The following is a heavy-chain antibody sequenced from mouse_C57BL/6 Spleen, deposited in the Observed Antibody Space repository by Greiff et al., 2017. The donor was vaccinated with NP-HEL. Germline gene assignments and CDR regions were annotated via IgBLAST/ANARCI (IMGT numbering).Heavy chain of an antibody. D-gene: IGHD2-5*01. CDR1: GYAFTNYL. Sequence: VQLQQSGAELVRPGTSVKVSCKASGYAFTNYLIEWVKQRPGQGLEWIGVINPGSGGTNYNEKFKGKATLTADKSSSTAYMQLRSLTSEDSAVYFCARSGYSNYVWFAYWGQGTLVTVSA. CDR2: INPGSGGT. J-gene: IGHJ3*01. V-gene: IGHV1-54*01. CDR3: ARSGYSNYVWFAY.